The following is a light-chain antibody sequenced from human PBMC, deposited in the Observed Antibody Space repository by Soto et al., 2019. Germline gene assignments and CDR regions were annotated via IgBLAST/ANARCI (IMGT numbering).Light chain of an antibody. CDR3: AAWDDSLNGPV. CDR1: SSNLGSHT. V-gene: IGLV1-44*01. CDR2: STN. Sequence: QPVLTQPPSASETPGQRVTISCSGSSSNLGSHTVNWYQQVPGTAPRLLIFSTNQRPSGVPDRISGSKSGTSASLAISGLQPDDEAHYYCAAWDDSLNGPVFGGGTKLTVL. J-gene: IGLJ2*01.